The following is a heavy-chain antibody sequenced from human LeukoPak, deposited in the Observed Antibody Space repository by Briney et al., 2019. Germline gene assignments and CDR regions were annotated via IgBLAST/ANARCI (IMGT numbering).Heavy chain of an antibody. V-gene: IGHV4-59*12. D-gene: IGHD2/OR15-2a*01. CDR3: AREGTTDDAFDI. CDR1: GGSISSYY. CDR2: IYYSGST. J-gene: IGHJ3*02. Sequence: PSETLSLTCTVSGGSISSYYWSWIRQPPGKGLEWIGYIYYSGSTNYNPSLKSRVTISVDTSKNQFSLKLSSVTAADTAVYYCAREGTTDDAFDIWGQGTMVTVSS.